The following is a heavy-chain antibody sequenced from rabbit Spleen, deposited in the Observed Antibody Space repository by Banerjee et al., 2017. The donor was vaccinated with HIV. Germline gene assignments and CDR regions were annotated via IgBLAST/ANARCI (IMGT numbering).Heavy chain of an antibody. V-gene: IGHV1S7*01. CDR1: GFDFNNYY. Sequence: QLEESGGGLVKPEGSLTLTCKASGFDFNNYYMTWVRQAPGKGLEWIGIIYAAKGSTDYASWVNGRFTISSDNAQSTVDLKMTSLTAADTATYFCARAIVPWLGLTRLDLWGPGTLVTVS. J-gene: IGHJ3*01. CDR3: ARAIVPWLGLTRLDL. D-gene: IGHD4-1*01. CDR2: IYAAKGST.